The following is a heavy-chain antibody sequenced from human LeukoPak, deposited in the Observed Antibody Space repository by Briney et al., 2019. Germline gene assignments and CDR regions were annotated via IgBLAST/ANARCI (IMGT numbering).Heavy chain of an antibody. D-gene: IGHD3-22*01. CDR2: ISSSSSTI. J-gene: IGHJ4*02. Sequence: GGSLRLSCAASGFTFSSYAMSLVRQAPGKGLEWVSCISSSSSTIYYADSVKGRFTISRDNAKNSLYLQMNSLRAEDTAVYYCARTRGNYYDSSGRPVPYYFDYWGQGTLVTVSS. V-gene: IGHV3-48*01. CDR1: GFTFSSYA. CDR3: ARTRGNYYDSSGRPVPYYFDY.